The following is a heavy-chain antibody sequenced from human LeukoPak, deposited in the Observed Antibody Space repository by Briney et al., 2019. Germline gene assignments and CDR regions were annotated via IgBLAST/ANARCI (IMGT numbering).Heavy chain of an antibody. D-gene: IGHD3-10*01. Sequence: ASVKVSCKASGYTFTSYGISWVRQAPGQGLEWMGWLSAYNGNTNYAQKLQGRVTMTTDTSTSTAYMELRSLRSDDTAVYYCARDAGSGSYYSADYWGQGTLVTVSS. V-gene: IGHV1-18*04. CDR2: LSAYNGNT. J-gene: IGHJ4*02. CDR3: ARDAGSGSYYSADY. CDR1: GYTFTSYG.